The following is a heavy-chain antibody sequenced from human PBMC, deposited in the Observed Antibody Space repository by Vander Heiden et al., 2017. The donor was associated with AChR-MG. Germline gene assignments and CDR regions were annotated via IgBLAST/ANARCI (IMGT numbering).Heavy chain of an antibody. J-gene: IGHJ5*02. D-gene: IGHD2-2*01. CDR3: AKDLQSVVVPAANWFDP. CDR1: GFTFSSYG. CDR2: IRYDGSNK. Sequence: QVQLVESGGGVVQPGGSLRLSCAASGFTFSSYGMHWVRQAPGKGLEWVAFIRYDGSNKYYADSVKGRFTISRDNYKNTLYLQMNSLRAEDTAVYYCAKDLQSVVVPAANWFDPWGQGTLVTVSS. V-gene: IGHV3-30*02.